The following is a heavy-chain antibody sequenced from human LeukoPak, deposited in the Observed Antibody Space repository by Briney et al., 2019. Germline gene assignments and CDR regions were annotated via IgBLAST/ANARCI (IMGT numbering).Heavy chain of an antibody. D-gene: IGHD3-9*01. V-gene: IGHV1-69*05. J-gene: IGHJ4*02. CDR1: GGTFSSYA. CDR2: IIPIFGTA. CDR3: ARETGILDYFDY. Sequence: SVKVSCKASGGTFSSYAISWVRQAPGQGLEWMGRIIPIFGTANYAQKFQGRVTITTDESTSTAYMELSSLRSEDTAVYYCARETGILDYFDYWGQGTLVTVSS.